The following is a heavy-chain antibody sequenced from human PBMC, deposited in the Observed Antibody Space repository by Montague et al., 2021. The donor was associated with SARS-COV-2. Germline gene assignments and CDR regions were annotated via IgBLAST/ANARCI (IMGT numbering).Heavy chain of an antibody. V-gene: IGHV4-39*01. D-gene: IGHD1-7*01. Sequence: SESLSLTCTVSGVSISGYTYFWGWIRQPPGKGLEWIASVYYSGSTYYNPSLKSRVTISVDTSKNQSSLQVSSVTAADSAIYYCARHRVASGWNYFDPWGRGTLVTVSS. CDR2: VYYSGST. CDR1: GVSISGYTYF. CDR3: ARHRVASGWNYFDP. J-gene: IGHJ5*02.